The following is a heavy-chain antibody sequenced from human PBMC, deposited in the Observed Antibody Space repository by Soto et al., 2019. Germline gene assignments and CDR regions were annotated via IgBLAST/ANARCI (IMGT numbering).Heavy chain of an antibody. J-gene: IGHJ6*03. Sequence: PGGSLRLSCAASGFTFDDYAMHWVRQAPGKGLEWVSGISWNSGSIGYADSVKGRFTISRDNAKNSLYLQMNSLRAEDTALYYCAKDSAYADPYYYYYMDVRGKGTTVTVPS. CDR2: ISWNSGSI. CDR1: GFTFDDYA. CDR3: AKDSAYADPYYYYYMDV. V-gene: IGHV3-9*01.